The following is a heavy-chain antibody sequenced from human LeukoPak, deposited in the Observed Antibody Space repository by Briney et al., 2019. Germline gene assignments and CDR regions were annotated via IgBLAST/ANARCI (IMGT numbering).Heavy chain of an antibody. D-gene: IGHD6-13*01. V-gene: IGHV4-34*01. J-gene: IGHJ5*02. CDR2: INHSGST. Sequence: SETLSLTCAVYGGSFSGYYWSWIRQPPGKGLEWIGEINHSGSTNYNPSLKSRVTISVDTSKNQFSLKLSSVTAADTAVYYCAREVFSEKEIAAAGTRWFDPWGQGTLVTVSS. CDR1: GGSFSGYY. CDR3: AREVFSEKEIAAAGTRWFDP.